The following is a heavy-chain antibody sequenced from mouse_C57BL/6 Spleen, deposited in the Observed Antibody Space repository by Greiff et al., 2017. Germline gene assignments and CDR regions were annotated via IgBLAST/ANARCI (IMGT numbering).Heavy chain of an antibody. Sequence: LQQSGPGLVQPSQSLSITCTVSGFSLTSYGVHWVRQSPGKGLEWLGVIWRGGSTDYNAAFMSRLSITKDNSKSQVFFKMNSLQADDTAIYYCAKKGGYDGGYAMDYWGQGTSVTVSS. D-gene: IGHD2-2*01. CDR2: IWRGGST. CDR1: GFSLTSYG. J-gene: IGHJ4*01. CDR3: AKKGGYDGGYAMDY. V-gene: IGHV2-5*01.